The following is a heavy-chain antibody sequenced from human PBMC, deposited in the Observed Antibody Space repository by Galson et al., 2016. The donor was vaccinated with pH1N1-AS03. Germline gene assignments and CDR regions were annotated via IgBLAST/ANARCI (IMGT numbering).Heavy chain of an antibody. CDR1: GFTVSSNY. Sequence: SLRLSCAASGFTVSSNYMSWVRQAPGKGLEWVSVIYSGGITYYADSVKGRFTISRDSSKNTLYLQMNSLRAEDTAVYYWARLRVVVVLAAVGGSDYFDSWGQGTLVTVSS. CDR2: IYSGGIT. V-gene: IGHV3-53*01. D-gene: IGHD2-2*01. J-gene: IGHJ4*02. CDR3: ARLRVVVVLAAVGGSDYFDS.